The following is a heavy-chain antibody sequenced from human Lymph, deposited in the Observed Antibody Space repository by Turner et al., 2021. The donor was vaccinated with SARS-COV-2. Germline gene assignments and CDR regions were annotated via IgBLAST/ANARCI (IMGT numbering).Heavy chain of an antibody. J-gene: IGHJ4*02. Sequence: QVQLVKSGGGVVQPGRSLRLSCAASGFTFSSSGMHWVRQAPGKGLEWVAVVWYDGSNKFYADSVKGRFTISRDNSKNTLYLQMNSLRAEDTAVYYCARHNGGRLDYWGQGTLVTVSS. CDR3: ARHNGGRLDY. V-gene: IGHV3-33*01. CDR2: VWYDGSNK. CDR1: GFTFSSSG. D-gene: IGHD2-8*01.